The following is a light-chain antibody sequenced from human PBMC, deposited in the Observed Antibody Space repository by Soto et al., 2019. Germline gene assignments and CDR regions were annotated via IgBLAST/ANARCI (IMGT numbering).Light chain of an antibody. V-gene: IGKV1-39*01. Sequence: DIQMTQSPSSLSASVGDRVTITCRASQNIVNYLNWYQRKPGKAPKLLIYAASNLQSGVPSRFSGSGSGTDFTLTISTLQPEDFATFYCQQSYSVPLTFGGGTKV. CDR3: QQSYSVPLT. CDR2: AAS. CDR1: QNIVNY. J-gene: IGKJ4*01.